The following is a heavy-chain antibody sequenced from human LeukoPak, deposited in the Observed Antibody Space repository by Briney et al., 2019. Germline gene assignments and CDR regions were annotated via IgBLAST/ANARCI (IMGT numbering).Heavy chain of an antibody. V-gene: IGHV4-39*01. CDR3: ARPSGSYSRENFDY. CDR1: GGSISSSSYY. CDR2: IYYSGST. D-gene: IGHD1-26*01. Sequence: PSETLSLTCTVSGGSISSSSYYWGWIRQPPGKGLEWIVSIYYSGSTYYNPSLKSRVTISVDTSKNQFSLKLSSVTAADTAVYYCARPSGSYSRENFDYWGQGTLVTVSS. J-gene: IGHJ4*02.